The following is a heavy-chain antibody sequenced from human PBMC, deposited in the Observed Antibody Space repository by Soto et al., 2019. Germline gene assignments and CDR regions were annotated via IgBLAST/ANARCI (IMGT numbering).Heavy chain of an antibody. V-gene: IGHV5-51*01. CDR3: PREDIVVVPTFDA. J-gene: IGHJ5*02. D-gene: IGHD2-2*01. CDR1: GYSFTSYW. CDR2: IYPGDSDA. Sequence: PGESLKISCKGSGYSFTSYWVGWVRQMPAQGLECMGIIYPGDSDARSSPSFQGQVTISADKSISTAYLQWSSLNDSDTPMYYSPREDIVVVPTFDAWGQGTLV.